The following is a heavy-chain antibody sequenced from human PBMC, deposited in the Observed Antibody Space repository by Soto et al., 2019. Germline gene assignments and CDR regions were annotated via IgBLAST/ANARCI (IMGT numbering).Heavy chain of an antibody. CDR2: IWYDGSNK. D-gene: IGHD6-19*01. Sequence: GGSLRLSCTASGFTFSSYGMHWVRQAPGKGLEWVAVIWYDGSNKYYADSVKGRFTISRDNSKNTLYLQMNSLRAEDTAVYYCARNYGSGPSYYYYGMDVWGQGTTVTVS. CDR3: ARNYGSGPSYYYYGMDV. V-gene: IGHV3-33*01. J-gene: IGHJ6*02. CDR1: GFTFSSYG.